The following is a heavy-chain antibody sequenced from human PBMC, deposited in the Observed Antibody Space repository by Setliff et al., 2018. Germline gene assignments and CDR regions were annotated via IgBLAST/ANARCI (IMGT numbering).Heavy chain of an antibody. Sequence: PSETLSLTCTVYGVSFSDYYWGWVRQSPGKGLDWIGEINHSGTTNYDPSLEGRISISVDTSKRQFSLKLSSVTAADMAVYYCAKEYVVIQFVTNVHNHYGMDVWGQGTTVTVSS. CDR2: INHSGTT. V-gene: IGHV4-34*01. CDR3: AKEYVVIQFVTNVHNHYGMDV. J-gene: IGHJ6*02. D-gene: IGHD2-21*01. CDR1: GVSFSDYY.